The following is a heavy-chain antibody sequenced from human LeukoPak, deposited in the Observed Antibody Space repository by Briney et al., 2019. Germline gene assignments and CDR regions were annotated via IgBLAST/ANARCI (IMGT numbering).Heavy chain of an antibody. V-gene: IGHV4-39*01. Sequence: SETLSLACTVSGDSISTNSYYWTWIRKPPGEGLDWVASLHYSGTPYYSPSLSSRISIFVDTSKRQCSLQVRSVTASDTAMYYCSRGDDSYKQGNFWGQGTLVTVSS. CDR2: LHYSGTP. D-gene: IGHD5-24*01. CDR3: SRGDDSYKQGNF. J-gene: IGHJ4*02. CDR1: GDSISTNSYY.